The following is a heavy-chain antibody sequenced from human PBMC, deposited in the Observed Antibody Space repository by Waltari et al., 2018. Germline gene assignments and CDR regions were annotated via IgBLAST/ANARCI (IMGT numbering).Heavy chain of an antibody. CDR1: GGSISSHY. CDR3: ARGLRDGYNLDAFDI. J-gene: IGHJ3*02. V-gene: IGHV4-59*11. D-gene: IGHD5-12*01. Sequence: QVQLQESGPGLVKPSATLSLTCTVSGGSISSHYWSWIRQPPGKGLEWIGYIYYSGSTNYNPSLKSRVTISVDTSKNQFSLKLSSVTAADTAVYYCARGLRDGYNLDAFDIWGQGTMVTVSS. CDR2: IYYSGST.